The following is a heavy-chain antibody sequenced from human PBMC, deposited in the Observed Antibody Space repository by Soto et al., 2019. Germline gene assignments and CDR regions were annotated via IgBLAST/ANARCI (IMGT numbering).Heavy chain of an antibody. CDR2: MNPNSANT. CDR3: AGEGVRGMDV. J-gene: IGHJ6*02. V-gene: IGHV1-8*01. Sequence: QVQLVQSGAEVKKPGASVKVSCKASGYTFTRYDINWVRQATGQGLEWMGWMNPNSANTGYAQKFQGRVTMTRHTSISTAYMELSSMRSDDTAVYYCAGEGVRGMDVWGQGTTVTVS. D-gene: IGHD3-16*01. CDR1: GYTFTRYD.